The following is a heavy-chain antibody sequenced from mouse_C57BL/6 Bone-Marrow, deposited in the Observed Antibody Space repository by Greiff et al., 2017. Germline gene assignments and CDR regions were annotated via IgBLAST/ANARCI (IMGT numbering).Heavy chain of an antibody. J-gene: IGHJ2*01. D-gene: IGHD2-3*01. CDR2: IHPNSGST. CDR3: ARESGWLLRLDY. CDR1: GYTFTSYW. V-gene: IGHV1-64*01. Sequence: QVQLQQPGAELVKPGASVKLSCKASGYTFTSYWMHWVKQRPGQGLEWIGMIHPNSGSTNYNEKFKSKATLTVAKSSSTAYMQLSSLTSEDSAVYYCARESGWLLRLDYWGQGTTLTVSS.